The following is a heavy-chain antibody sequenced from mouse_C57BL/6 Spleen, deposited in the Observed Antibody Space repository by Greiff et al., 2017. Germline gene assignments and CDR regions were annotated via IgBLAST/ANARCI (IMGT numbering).Heavy chain of an antibody. D-gene: IGHD6-1*01. Sequence: VQLQQSGPELVKPGDSVKISCKASGYSFTGYFMNWVMQSHGKSLEWIGRINPYNGDTFYNQKFKGKATLTVDKSSSTTHMDLRSLTSKDSAFYYCARHARTPYYFDYWGQGTTLTVSS. J-gene: IGHJ2*01. V-gene: IGHV1-20*01. CDR1: GYSFTGYF. CDR3: ARHARTPYYFDY. CDR2: INPYNGDT.